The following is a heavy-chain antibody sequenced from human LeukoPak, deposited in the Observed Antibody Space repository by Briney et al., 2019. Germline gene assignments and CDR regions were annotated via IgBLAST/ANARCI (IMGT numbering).Heavy chain of an antibody. CDR1: GFTFSGSA. J-gene: IGHJ4*02. CDR2: IRSKANSYAT. CDR3: TRDGGVDYGDYPFDY. D-gene: IGHD4-17*01. V-gene: IGHV3-73*01. Sequence: GGSLRLSCAASGFTFSGSAMRWVRQASGKGLEWVGRIRSKANSYATAYAASVKGRFTISRDDSKNTAYLQMNSLKTEDTAVYYCTRDGGVDYGDYPFDYWGQGTLVTVSS.